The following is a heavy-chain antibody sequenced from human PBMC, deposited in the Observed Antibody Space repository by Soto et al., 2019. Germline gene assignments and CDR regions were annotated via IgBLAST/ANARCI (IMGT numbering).Heavy chain of an antibody. CDR3: AKDPRGSASPIARYNWFDP. V-gene: IGHV3-30-3*01. CDR1: GFTFSSYA. CDR2: ISYDGRNN. Sequence: GGSLRLSCAASGFTFSSYAMHWVRQTPGKGLEWVAVISYDGRNNYYANSVKGRFTISRDNSKNTLYLQMNSLKTEDTAVYHCAKDPRGSASPIARYNWFDPWGQGTLVTVSS. J-gene: IGHJ5*02. D-gene: IGHD3-10*01.